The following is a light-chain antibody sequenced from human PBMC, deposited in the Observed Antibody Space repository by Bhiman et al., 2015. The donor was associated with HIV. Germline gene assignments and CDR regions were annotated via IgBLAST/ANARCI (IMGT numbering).Light chain of an antibody. J-gene: IGLJ1*01. CDR1: TSGVINYDY. CDR3: SSYTSSSTEV. V-gene: IGLV2-14*03. CDR2: DVS. Sequence: QSALTQPASVSGSPGQSITISCIGATSGVINYDYVSWYQQHPGKAPKLMIYDVSNRPSGVSNRFSGSKSGNTASLTISGLQAEDEADYYCSSYTSSSTEVFGTGTKVTVL.